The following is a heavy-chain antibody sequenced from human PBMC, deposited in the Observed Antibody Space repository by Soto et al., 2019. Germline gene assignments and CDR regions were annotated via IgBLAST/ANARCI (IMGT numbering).Heavy chain of an antibody. CDR3: ARVILDTAMVGAMDY. Sequence: ASVKVSCKASGYTFTGYYMHWVRQAPGQGLEWMGWINPNSGGTNYAQKFQGRVTMTRDTSISTAYMELSRLRSDETAVYYCARVILDTAMVGAMDYWGQGTLVTVSS. D-gene: IGHD5-18*01. V-gene: IGHV1-2*02. CDR2: INPNSGGT. J-gene: IGHJ4*02. CDR1: GYTFTGYY.